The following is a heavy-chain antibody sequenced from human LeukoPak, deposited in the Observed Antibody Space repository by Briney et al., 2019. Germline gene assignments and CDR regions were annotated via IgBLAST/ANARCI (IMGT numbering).Heavy chain of an antibody. Sequence: GGSLRLSCAASGFTFSDYYMSWIRQAPGKGLEWVSYISSSGNTIYYADSVKGRFTISRDNAKNSLYLQMNSLRADDTAVYYCARDRHKYNYDSGGYPPYWGQGTLVTVSS. V-gene: IGHV3-11*04. CDR1: GFTFSDYY. D-gene: IGHD3-22*01. J-gene: IGHJ4*02. CDR3: ARDRHKYNYDSGGYPPY. CDR2: ISSSGNTI.